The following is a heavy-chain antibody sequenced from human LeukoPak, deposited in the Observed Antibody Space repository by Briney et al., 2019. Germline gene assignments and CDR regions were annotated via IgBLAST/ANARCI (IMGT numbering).Heavy chain of an antibody. CDR2: ISGSGGGT. V-gene: IGHV3-23*01. J-gene: IGHJ3*02. CDR3: VQEGPRGLAFDI. Sequence: GSLRLSCEASGVTFSSYVMSWVRQAPGKGPEWVSGISGSGGGTSYEESVKGRFAFSRDNSKNTLYLQMNSLRAEDTAVYYCVQEGPRGLAFDIWGQGTKVTVSS. CDR1: GVTFSSYV.